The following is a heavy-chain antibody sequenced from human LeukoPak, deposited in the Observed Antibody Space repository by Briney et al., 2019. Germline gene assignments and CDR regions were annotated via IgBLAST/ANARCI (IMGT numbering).Heavy chain of an antibody. D-gene: IGHD3-16*02. CDR3: AKDEGGYDYVWGSYRSSPPDY. Sequence: GGSLRLSCTASGFTFSSYNMNWVRQAPGKGLEWISYISSSSNIIYYSDSVKGRFTISRDNSKNTLYLQMNSLSAEDTAVYYCAKDEGGYDYVWGSYRSSPPDYWGQGTLVTVSS. J-gene: IGHJ4*02. CDR1: GFTFSSYN. V-gene: IGHV3-48*01. CDR2: ISSSSNII.